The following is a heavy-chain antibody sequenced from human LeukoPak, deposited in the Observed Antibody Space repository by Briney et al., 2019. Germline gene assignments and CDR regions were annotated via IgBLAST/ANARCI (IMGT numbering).Heavy chain of an antibody. CDR2: INHSGST. CDR3: ARDKLWFGERNPYHTYYYYMDV. Sequence: PSETLSLTCAVYGGSFSGYYWSWIRQPPGKGLEWIGEINHSGSTNYNPSLKSRVTISVDTSKNQFSLKLSSVTAADTAVYYCARDKLWFGERNPYHTYYYYMDVWGKGTTVTVSS. CDR1: GGSFSGYY. J-gene: IGHJ6*03. V-gene: IGHV4-34*01. D-gene: IGHD3-10*01.